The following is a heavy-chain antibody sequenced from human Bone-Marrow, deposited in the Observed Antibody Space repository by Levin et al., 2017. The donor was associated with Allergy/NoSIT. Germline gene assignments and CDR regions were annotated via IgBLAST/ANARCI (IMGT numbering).Heavy chain of an antibody. CDR3: ARGSGLVGATKPLGY. J-gene: IGHJ4*02. Sequence: ASVKVSYKASGYTFTGYYMHWVRQAPGQGLEWMGWINPNSGGTNYAQKFQGRVTMTRDTSISTAYMELSSLRSDDTAVYYCARGSGLVGATKPLGYWGQGTLVTVSS. D-gene: IGHD1-26*01. CDR1: GYTFTGYY. V-gene: IGHV1-2*02. CDR2: INPNSGGT.